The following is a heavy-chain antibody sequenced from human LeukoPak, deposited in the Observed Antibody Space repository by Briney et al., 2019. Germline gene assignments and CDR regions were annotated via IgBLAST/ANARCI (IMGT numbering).Heavy chain of an antibody. V-gene: IGHV3-23*01. CDR3: AKPYSNNYYYGMDV. CDR2: ISGSGVTT. D-gene: IGHD4-11*01. CDR1: VSTFGSYS. J-gene: IGHJ6*02. Sequence: GECLRLSCAASVSTFGSYSMSWVRKAPWKGLEWVSAISGSGVTTYYADSVKGRFTISRDNSKNTLYLQMSSLRAEDTAVYYCAKPYSNNYYYGMDVWGQGTTVTVSS.